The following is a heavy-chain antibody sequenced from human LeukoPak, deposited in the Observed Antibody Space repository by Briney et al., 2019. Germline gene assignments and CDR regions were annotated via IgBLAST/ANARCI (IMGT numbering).Heavy chain of an antibody. CDR1: GGSLSSSSYY. V-gene: IGHV4-39*01. CDR2: IYYSGNT. Sequence: SETLSLTCTVSGGSLSSSSYYWGCIRRPPEKALEWLGSIYYSGNTYYNPPLKSRVNISVDTSKNQFSLKLSSVTDADTAVYYCARQSSHIVVVTGRSKYNWFDPWGQGTLVTVSS. D-gene: IGHD2-21*02. CDR3: ARQSSHIVVVTGRSKYNWFDP. J-gene: IGHJ5*02.